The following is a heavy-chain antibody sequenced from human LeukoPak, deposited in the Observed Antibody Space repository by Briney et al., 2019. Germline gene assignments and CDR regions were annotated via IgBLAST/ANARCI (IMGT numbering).Heavy chain of an antibody. V-gene: IGHV3-23*01. J-gene: IGHJ6*02. D-gene: IGHD5-12*01. CDR3: AKTHYDLLDV. CDR1: GFSFSTSP. Sequence: PGGSLRLSFAAPGFSFSTSPITWVRQPPGKGLEWVSAMNNGPGATFYRDSVRGRFTISRDDSKSTLYLQMNSLRAEDTGTYYCAKTHYDLLDVWGQGTTVTVSS. CDR2: MNNGPGAT.